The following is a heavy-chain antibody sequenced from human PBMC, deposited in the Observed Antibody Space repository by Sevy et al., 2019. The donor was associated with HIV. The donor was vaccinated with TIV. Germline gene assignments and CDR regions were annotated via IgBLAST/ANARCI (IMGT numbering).Heavy chain of an antibody. J-gene: IGHJ4*02. Sequence: GESLKISCKGSGYTFTNYWIGWVRQMPGKGLEWMGIIYPGDSDTRYSPSFQGQVTISADKSTSTAYLQWSSLKASNTAIYYCVRHPGVATLYFDYWGQGILVTVSS. CDR1: GYTFTNYW. CDR3: VRHPGVATLYFDY. V-gene: IGHV5-51*01. D-gene: IGHD5-12*01. CDR2: IYPGDSDT.